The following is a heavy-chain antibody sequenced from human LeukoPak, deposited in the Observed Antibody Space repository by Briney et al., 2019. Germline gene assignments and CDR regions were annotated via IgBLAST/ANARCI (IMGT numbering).Heavy chain of an antibody. J-gene: IGHJ6*02. Sequence: PSETLSLTCAVYGESLNGHYWSWIRQSPGKGLEWIGEGSEGGGTKFNPSLKGRVTISADTSKNQFSLSLSSVTAADTAVYYCARITFVVEGYGMDVWGQGTTVTVSS. CDR1: GESLNGHY. CDR2: GSEGGGT. V-gene: IGHV4-34*01. D-gene: IGHD2-21*01. CDR3: ARITFVVEGYGMDV.